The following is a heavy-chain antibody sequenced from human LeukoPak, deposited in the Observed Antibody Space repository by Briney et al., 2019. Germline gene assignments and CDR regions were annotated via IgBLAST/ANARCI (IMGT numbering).Heavy chain of an antibody. D-gene: IGHD5-24*01. Sequence: PGRSLRLSCAASGFTFSNYGMHWVRQAPGKGLEWVAVIWYDGSNKYYADSVKGRFTISRDNSKNTLYLQMNSLRAEDTAVYYCANGEITHWGQGTLVTVSS. CDR3: ANGEITH. J-gene: IGHJ4*02. CDR1: GFTFSNYG. V-gene: IGHV3-33*06. CDR2: IWYDGSNK.